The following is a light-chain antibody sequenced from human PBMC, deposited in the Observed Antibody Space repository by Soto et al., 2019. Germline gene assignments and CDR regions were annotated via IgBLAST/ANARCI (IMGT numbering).Light chain of an antibody. CDR3: QHYNNWPPWT. Sequence: IVMTQSPVTMSVSPGERATLSCRASQSISTNLAWYQQKPGQAPRLHIYGASTRATGIPARFSGGGSGTDFTLTISSLQSEDFAVYYCQHYNNWPPWTFGQGSKVETK. CDR2: GAS. J-gene: IGKJ1*01. V-gene: IGKV3-15*01. CDR1: QSISTN.